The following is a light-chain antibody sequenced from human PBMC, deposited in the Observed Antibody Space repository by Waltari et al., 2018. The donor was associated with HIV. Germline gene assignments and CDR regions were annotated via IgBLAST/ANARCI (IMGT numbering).Light chain of an antibody. J-gene: IGKJ2*01. CDR3: QQFRSYPRT. Sequence: AIQLTQSPSSLSASVGIRVTITCRASQGLRNALAWYQQKPGRPPKLLIYDASTLEGGVPSRFSGTMSGTDFNLTISNLQPEDSATYYCQQFRSYPRTFGQGATLEIK. V-gene: IGKV1-13*02. CDR1: QGLRNA. CDR2: DAS.